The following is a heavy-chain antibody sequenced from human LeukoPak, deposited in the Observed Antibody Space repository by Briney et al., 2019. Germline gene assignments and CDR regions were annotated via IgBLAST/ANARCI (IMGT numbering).Heavy chain of an antibody. Sequence: GGSLRLSCAASGFTFSSYAMSWVRQAPGKGLEWVSVIYSGGSTYYADSVKGRFTISRDNSKNTLYLQMHSLRAEDTAVYYCARDRRGSRGTTMIRGVIRVIDAFDIWGQGTMVTVSS. D-gene: IGHD3-10*01. CDR2: IYSGGST. CDR3: ARDRRGSRGTTMIRGVIRVIDAFDI. CDR1: GFTFSSYA. V-gene: IGHV3-53*01. J-gene: IGHJ3*02.